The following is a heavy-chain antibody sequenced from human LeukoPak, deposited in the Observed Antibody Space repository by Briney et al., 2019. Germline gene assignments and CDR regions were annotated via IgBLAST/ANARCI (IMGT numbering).Heavy chain of an antibody. V-gene: IGHV4-59*11. CDR1: GGSISSRY. J-gene: IGHJ6*02. Sequence: PSETLSLTCTVSGGSISSRYWSWIRQPPGKGLEWIGYIYYSGSTNYNPSLKSRVTISVDTSKNQFSLKLSSVTAADTAVYYCARGGGIAAAGTGYYYYGMDVWGQGTTVTVSS. CDR2: IYYSGST. CDR3: ARGGGIAAAGTGYYYYGMDV. D-gene: IGHD6-13*01.